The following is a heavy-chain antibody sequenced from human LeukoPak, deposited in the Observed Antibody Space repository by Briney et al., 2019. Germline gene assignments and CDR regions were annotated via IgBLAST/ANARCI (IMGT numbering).Heavy chain of an antibody. CDR3: ARAAYCSSTSCPIDY. Sequence: GGSLRLSCAASGFTFSSYSMNWVRQAPGKGLEWVSSISSSSSYIYYADSVKGRFTISRDNAKNSLYLQMNSLRAEDTAVYYCARAAYCSSTSCPIDYWGQGTLVTVSS. D-gene: IGHD2-2*01. CDR1: GFTFSSYS. V-gene: IGHV3-21*01. J-gene: IGHJ4*02. CDR2: ISSSSSYI.